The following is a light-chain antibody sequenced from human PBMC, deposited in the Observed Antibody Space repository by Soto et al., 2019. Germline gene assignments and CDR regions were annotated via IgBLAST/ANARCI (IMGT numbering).Light chain of an antibody. J-gene: IGLJ2*01. CDR2: EVT. CDR3: SSYAGNNKLV. Sequence: QSVLTQPPSASGSPGQSVTISCTGTSSDVGSYSYVSWYQQHPGKAPKLMIYEVTKRPSGVPDRFSGSKSGNAASLTVSGLQAEDEADYYCSSYAGNNKLVFGGGTQLTVL. CDR1: SSDVGSYSY. V-gene: IGLV2-8*01.